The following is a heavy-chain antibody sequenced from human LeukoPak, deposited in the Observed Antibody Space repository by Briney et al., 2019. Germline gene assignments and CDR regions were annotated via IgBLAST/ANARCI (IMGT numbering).Heavy chain of an antibody. CDR2: FSPYGIST. D-gene: IGHD3-10*01. V-gene: IGHV3-74*01. CDR3: ARFSSLWSFDY. J-gene: IGHJ4*02. Sequence: GGSLSLSCAASGFTFSTHWMPCVRQTTGKGLVWLSRFSPYGISTAYAHSVKPRFNISRDNARYTLYLQLNILGAEHTAVYYCARFSSLWSFDYWGQGTLVTVSS. CDR1: GFTFSTHW.